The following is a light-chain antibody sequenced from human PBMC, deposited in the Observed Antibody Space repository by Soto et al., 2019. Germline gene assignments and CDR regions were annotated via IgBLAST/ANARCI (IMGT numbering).Light chain of an antibody. CDR2: GTS. J-gene: IGKJ3*01. CDR3: QQYASSPFT. CDR1: QSVGSGY. Sequence: EFVLTQSPGTLSLSPGERVTLYCRASQSVGSGYFAWYQQKPDQAPRLLIYGTSSRATDIPNRFSGSGSGTDFTLTISTLEPEDFAVYYCQQYASSPFTFGPGTKVDIK. V-gene: IGKV3-20*01.